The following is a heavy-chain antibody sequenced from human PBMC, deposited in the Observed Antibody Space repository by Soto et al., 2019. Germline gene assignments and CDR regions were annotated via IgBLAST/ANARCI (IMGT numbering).Heavy chain of an antibody. CDR2: ISAHNGNT. CDR3: ARGRYGDY. J-gene: IGHJ4*02. Sequence: QVHLVQSGAEVKKPGASVKVSCKGSGYAFTTYGITWVRQAPRQGLEWMGWISAHNGNTNYAQKLQGRVTVTRDTSTSTAYMELRSLRSDDTALYYCARGRYGDYWGQGALVTVSS. V-gene: IGHV1-18*01. CDR1: GYAFTTYG. D-gene: IGHD1-1*01.